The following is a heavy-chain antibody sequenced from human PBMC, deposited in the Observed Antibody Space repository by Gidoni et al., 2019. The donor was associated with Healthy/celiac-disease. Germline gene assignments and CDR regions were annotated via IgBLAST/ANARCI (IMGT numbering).Heavy chain of an antibody. D-gene: IGHD5-12*01. CDR2: IYYSGST. CDR3: ARVDGYIH. Sequence: QVQLQESGPGLVKPSETLSLTCTVSGGSVSSGSYYWSWIRQPPGKGLEWIGYIYYSGSTNYNPSLKSRVTISVDTSKNQFSLKLSSVTAADTAVYYCARVDGYIHWGQGTLVTVSS. J-gene: IGHJ4*02. CDR1: GGSVSSGSYY. V-gene: IGHV4-61*01.